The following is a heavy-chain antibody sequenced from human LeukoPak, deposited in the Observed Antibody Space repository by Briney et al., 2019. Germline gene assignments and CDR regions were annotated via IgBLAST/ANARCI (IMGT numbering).Heavy chain of an antibody. CDR2: IGGTNEET. V-gene: IGHV3-23*01. J-gene: IGHJ3*02. D-gene: IGHD6-13*01. CDR1: GFLFKLFA. Sequence: GGSLRLSCVGSGFLFKLFAVGWVRQAPGKGLEWVSVIGGTNEETDYADSVRGHFTISRDNSKNTLYLQMNSLRAEDTAVYYCARGGPAAAGTRVCGSRAEPDAFDIWGQGTMVTVSS. CDR3: ARGGPAAAGTRVCGSRAEPDAFDI.